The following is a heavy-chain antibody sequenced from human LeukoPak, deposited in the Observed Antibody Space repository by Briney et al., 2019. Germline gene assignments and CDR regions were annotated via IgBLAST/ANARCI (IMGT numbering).Heavy chain of an antibody. D-gene: IGHD6-13*01. Sequence: SDTLSLTCPVSGGSIAGYNSWTWILQPPGKGLEWIAEIYHTGRTNYNPSLKSRVTISVDKSTNQFSLRLSSVTAADTAVYYCARMDYSAGYYFDYWGRGTLVSVPS. J-gene: IGHJ4*02. CDR1: GGSIAGYNS. CDR3: ARMDYSAGYYFDY. V-gene: IGHV4-4*02. CDR2: IYHTGRT.